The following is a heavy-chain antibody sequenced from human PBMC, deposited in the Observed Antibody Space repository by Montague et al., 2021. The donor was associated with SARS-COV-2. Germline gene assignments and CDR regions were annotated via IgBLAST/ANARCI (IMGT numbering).Heavy chain of an antibody. D-gene: IGHD3-10*01. CDR1: GRSFSGYS. J-gene: IGHJ6*03. CDR3: ARLRDGVVPSPILGVGPYYSYYYMDV. V-gene: IGHV4-34*01. CDR2: INHGGST. Sequence: SETLSLTCAVHGRSFSGYSWNWIRQPSGKGLEWIGEINHGGSTKYSPSLKSRLTISADTSKNQFSLKLTSVAAADTAVYYCARLRDGVVPSPILGVGPYYSYYYMDVWGRGTTVTVSS.